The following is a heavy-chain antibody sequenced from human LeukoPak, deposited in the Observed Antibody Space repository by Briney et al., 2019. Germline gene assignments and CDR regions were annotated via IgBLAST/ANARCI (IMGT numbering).Heavy chain of an antibody. V-gene: IGHV1-18*01. CDR2: ISAYNGNT. CDR1: GHTFTSYG. J-gene: IGHJ4*02. D-gene: IGHD3-10*01. CDR3: ARDLAPPYYGWGGCNY. Sequence: ASVKVSCKASGHTFTSYGISWVRQAPGQGLEWMGWISAYNGNTNYAQKLQGRVTMTTDTSTSTAYMELRSLRSDDTAVYYCARDLAPPYYGWGGCNYGGQEPLVPVSS.